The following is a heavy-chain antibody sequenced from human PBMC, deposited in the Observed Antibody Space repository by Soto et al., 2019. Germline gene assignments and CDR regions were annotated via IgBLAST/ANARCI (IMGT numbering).Heavy chain of an antibody. CDR2: IYHSGRT. CDR1: GYCHSSGYY. D-gene: IGHD2-15*01. J-gene: IGHJ6*02. V-gene: IGHV4-38-2*01. CDR3: SREYGGNCDCYYGMDV. Sequence: PSETLSLTCAVSGYCHSSGYYWGWIRQPPGKGLAWIGRIYHSGRTYYNPSLKRRVTISVDTSKNQFSLKLHSVTAAATAVDSCSREYGGNCDCYYGMDVCGQGTTVTGS.